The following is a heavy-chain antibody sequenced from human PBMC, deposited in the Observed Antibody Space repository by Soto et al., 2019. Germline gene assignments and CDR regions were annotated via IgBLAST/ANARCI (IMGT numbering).Heavy chain of an antibody. D-gene: IGHD6-19*01. CDR2: IKQDGCDK. CDR1: GFTFSSYW. V-gene: IGHV3-7*01. Sequence: PGGSLRLSCAASGFTFSSYWMTWVRQAPGKGLEWVANIKQDGCDKYYVDSVEGRFTISRDNAKNSLYLQMNSLRAEDSAVYYCARAPGSGWYMFAFDIWGQGTMVTVSS. CDR3: ARAPGSGWYMFAFDI. J-gene: IGHJ3*02.